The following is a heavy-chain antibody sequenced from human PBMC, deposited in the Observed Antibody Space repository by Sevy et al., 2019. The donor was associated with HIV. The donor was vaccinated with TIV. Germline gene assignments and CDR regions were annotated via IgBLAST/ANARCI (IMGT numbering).Heavy chain of an antibody. CDR2: MNPNSGNT. V-gene: IGHV1-8*01. CDR1: GYTFTSYD. D-gene: IGHD3-22*01. Sequence: ASVKVSCKASGYTFTSYDINWVRQATGQGLEWMGWMNPNSGNTGYAQKFQGRVTMTRNTSISTAYMELGSLRSEDTAVYYCARIEFDSSGYYYREKYYYYYYGMDVWGQGTTVTVSS. CDR3: ARIEFDSSGYYYREKYYYYYYGMDV. J-gene: IGHJ6*02.